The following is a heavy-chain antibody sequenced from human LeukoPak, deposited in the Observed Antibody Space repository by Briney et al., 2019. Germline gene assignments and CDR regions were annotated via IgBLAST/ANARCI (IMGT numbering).Heavy chain of an antibody. CDR2: ISAYNGNT. Sequence: ASVKVSCKASGYTFTSYGISWVRQAPGQGLEWMGWISAYNGNTNYAHKLQGRVTMTTDTSTSTAYMELRSLRSDDTAVYYCARGCYDSSGYYFTLDYWGQGTLVTVSS. J-gene: IGHJ4*02. V-gene: IGHV1-18*01. D-gene: IGHD3-22*01. CDR3: ARGCYDSSGYYFTLDY. CDR1: GYTFTSYG.